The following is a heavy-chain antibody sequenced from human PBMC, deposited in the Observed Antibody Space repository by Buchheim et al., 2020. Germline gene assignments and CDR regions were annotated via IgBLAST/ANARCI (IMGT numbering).Heavy chain of an antibody. D-gene: IGHD1-26*01. CDR3: ARDAGGFDY. J-gene: IGHJ4*02. CDR1: GFTFSSYA. Sequence: QVQLVESGGGVVQPGRSLRLSCAASGFTFSSYAMHWVRQAPGKGLEWVAVISYDGSNKYYADSVKGRFTISRDNSKNTLYLQMNSLRAEDTAVYYCARDAGGFDYWGQGTL. V-gene: IGHV3-30*04. CDR2: ISYDGSNK.